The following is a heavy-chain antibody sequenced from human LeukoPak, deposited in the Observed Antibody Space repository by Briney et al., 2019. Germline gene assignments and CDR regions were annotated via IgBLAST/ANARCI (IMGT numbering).Heavy chain of an antibody. Sequence: GASVKVSCKSSGYTFTSSGISWVRQAPGQGLEWVGWISAYNGNTNYAQKLQGRVTMTTDTSTSTAYMELRRLRSNDTAAYFCARGRGVLDYWGQGTLVTVSS. CDR1: GYTFTSSG. CDR2: ISAYNGNT. V-gene: IGHV1-18*01. D-gene: IGHD3-16*01. CDR3: ARGRGVLDY. J-gene: IGHJ4*02.